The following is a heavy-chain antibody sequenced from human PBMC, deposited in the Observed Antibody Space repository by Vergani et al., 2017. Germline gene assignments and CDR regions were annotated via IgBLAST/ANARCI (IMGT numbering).Heavy chain of an antibody. D-gene: IGHD3-10*01. J-gene: IGHJ3*02. V-gene: IGHV3-30*04. CDR1: GFTFSSYA. CDR3: AGTTPWFGELQGAFDI. CDR2: ISYDGSNK. Sequence: QVQLVESGGGVVQPGRSLRLSCAASGFTFSSYAMHWVRQAPGKGLEWVAVISYDGSNKYYADSVKGRFTISRDNSKNTLYLQMNSLRAEDTAVYYCAGTTPWFGELQGAFDIWGQGTMVTVSS.